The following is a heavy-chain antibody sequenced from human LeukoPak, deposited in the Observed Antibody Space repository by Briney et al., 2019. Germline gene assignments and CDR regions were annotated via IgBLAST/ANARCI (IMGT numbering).Heavy chain of an antibody. CDR2: ISYDGNNK. D-gene: IGHD6-19*01. CDR3: AKGYSSGHPGWMGDAFDI. CDR1: GFTFSSYG. V-gene: IGHV3-30*18. Sequence: GGSLRLSCVASGFTFSSYGMHWVRQAPGKGLEWVAVISYDGNNKYYADSVKGRFTISRDNSKSTLYLQLNSLRAEDTAVYYCAKGYSSGHPGWMGDAFDIWGQGTMVTVSS. J-gene: IGHJ3*02.